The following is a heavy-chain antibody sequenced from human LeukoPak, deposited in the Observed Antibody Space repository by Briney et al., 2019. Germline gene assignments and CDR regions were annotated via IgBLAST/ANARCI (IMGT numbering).Heavy chain of an antibody. CDR3: ARDETYYDILTGYYALEYFQH. CDR2: IKQEGREK. J-gene: IGHJ1*01. CDR1: GFTLSSYW. V-gene: IGHV3-7*03. Sequence: GESLRLSCAASGFTLSSYWMSWVRQAAGKGLEWVAHIKQEGREKYYVDSVKGRFTISRDNAKNSLYLQMNSLRAEDTAVYYCARDETYYDILTGYYALEYFQHWGQGTLVTVSS. D-gene: IGHD3-9*01.